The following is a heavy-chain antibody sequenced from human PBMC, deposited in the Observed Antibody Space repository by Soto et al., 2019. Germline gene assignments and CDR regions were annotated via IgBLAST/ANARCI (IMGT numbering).Heavy chain of an antibody. CDR1: GFMCNRYH. CDR3: ARDRCDRTSCYGRFDF. Sequence: GGSLRLSCVASGFMCNRYHMHWVRQAPGKGLEWVSVISTDGSNKYYADSVKGRFTVSRDSSKNTLFLQINSLRNEDTSVYYCARDRCDRTSCYGRFDFWGQGALVTVSS. CDR2: ISTDGSNK. J-gene: IGHJ4*02. D-gene: IGHD2-2*01. V-gene: IGHV3-30-3*01.